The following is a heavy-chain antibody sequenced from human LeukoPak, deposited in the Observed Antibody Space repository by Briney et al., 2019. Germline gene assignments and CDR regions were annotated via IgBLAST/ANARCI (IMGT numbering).Heavy chain of an antibody. Sequence: ASVKVSCKASGYTFTSYGISWVRQAPGQGLEWMGGISAHNEKTEYAESFQGRVTMITDTSTSTAYMELRSLRSDDTAVYYCARVGDEYYDIRPYAMDVWGQGTTVTVSS. CDR1: GYTFTSYG. J-gene: IGHJ6*02. V-gene: IGHV1-18*01. CDR2: ISAHNEKT. D-gene: IGHD3-9*01. CDR3: ARVGDEYYDIRPYAMDV.